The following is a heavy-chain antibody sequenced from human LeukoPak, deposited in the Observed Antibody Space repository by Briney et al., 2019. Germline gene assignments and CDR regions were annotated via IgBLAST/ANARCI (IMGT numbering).Heavy chain of an antibody. D-gene: IGHD3-3*01. CDR1: GGTFSSYA. J-gene: IGHJ6*03. CDR2: IIPIFGTA. V-gene: IGHV1-69*13. CDR3: ARRANYDFWSGYSNYYYYYMDV. Sequence: ASVKVTCKASGGTFSSYAISWVRQAPGQWLEWMGGIIPIFGTANYAQKFQGRVTITADESTSTAYMELSSLTSEDTAVYYCARRANYDFWSGYSNYYYYYMDVWGKGTTVTVSS.